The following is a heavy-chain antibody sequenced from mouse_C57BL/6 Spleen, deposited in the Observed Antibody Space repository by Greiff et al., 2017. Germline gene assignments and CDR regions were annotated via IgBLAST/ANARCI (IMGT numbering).Heavy chain of an antibody. V-gene: IGHV1-18*01. CDR3: ARVGYSLYAMDY. D-gene: IGHD2-3*01. CDR1: GYTFTDYN. CDR2: INPNNGGT. Sequence: VQLKQSGPELVKPGASVKIPCKASGYTFTDYNMDWVKQSHGKSLEWIGDINPNNGGTIYNQKFKGKATLTVDKSSSTAYMELRSLTSEDTAVYYCARVGYSLYAMDYWGQGTSVTVSS. J-gene: IGHJ4*01.